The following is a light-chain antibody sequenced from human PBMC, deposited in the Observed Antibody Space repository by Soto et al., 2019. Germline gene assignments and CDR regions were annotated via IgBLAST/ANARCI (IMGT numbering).Light chain of an antibody. CDR1: HIVSINY. Sequence: ETVLTQSPGTLSLSPGERDTHSCRASHIVSINYLAWYQQKPGQAPRLLIYGASSRATGIPDRFSGSGSGTDFTLTISRLEPEDYAVYYCQQYGNSPLTFGGGTKVDIK. CDR3: QQYGNSPLT. V-gene: IGKV3-20*01. CDR2: GAS. J-gene: IGKJ4*01.